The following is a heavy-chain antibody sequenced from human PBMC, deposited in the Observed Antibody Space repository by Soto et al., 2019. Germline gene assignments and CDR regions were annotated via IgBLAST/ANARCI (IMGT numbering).Heavy chain of an antibody. J-gene: IGHJ4*02. CDR3: AKGRALRTIIDY. Sequence: RLSCAASGFTFSSYAMSWVRQAPGKGLEWVSAISGSGGSTYYADSVKGRFTISRDNSKNTLYLQMNSLRAEDTAVYYCAKGRALRTIIDYWGQGTLVTVSS. V-gene: IGHV3-23*01. D-gene: IGHD1-26*01. CDR1: GFTFSSYA. CDR2: ISGSGGST.